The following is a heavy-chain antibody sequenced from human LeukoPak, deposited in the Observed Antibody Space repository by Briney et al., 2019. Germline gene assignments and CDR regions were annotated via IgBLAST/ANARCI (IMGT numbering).Heavy chain of an antibody. Sequence: SETLSLTCTVSGGSISSYYWSWIRQPPGKGLEWIGYIYYSGSTNYNPSLKSRVTISVDTSKNQFSLKLSSVTAADTAVYYCARGGRSYDILTGYRRGFNYWGQGTLVTVSS. CDR3: ARGGRSYDILTGYRRGFNY. CDR2: IYYSGST. J-gene: IGHJ4*02. D-gene: IGHD3-9*01. CDR1: GGSISSYY. V-gene: IGHV4-59*12.